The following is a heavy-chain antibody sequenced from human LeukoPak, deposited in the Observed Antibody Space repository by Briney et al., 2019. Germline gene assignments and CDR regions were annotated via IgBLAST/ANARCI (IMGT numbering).Heavy chain of an antibody. V-gene: IGHV3-7*01. Sequence: GGSLRLSCAASGFTFSSYWMSWVRQAPGKGLEWVANIKQDGGEKYYADSVKGRFTISRDNARNSLYLQMNSLRADDTAVYYCIGGSNMDYWGQGTLVTVSS. D-gene: IGHD1-26*01. CDR2: IKQDGGEK. J-gene: IGHJ4*02. CDR3: IGGSNMDY. CDR1: GFTFSSYW.